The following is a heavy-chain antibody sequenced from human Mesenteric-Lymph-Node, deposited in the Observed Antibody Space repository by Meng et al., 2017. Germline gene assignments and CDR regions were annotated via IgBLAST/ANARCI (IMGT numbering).Heavy chain of an antibody. Sequence: SETLSLTCTVSGGSIRNNNYFWGWIRQPPGKGLEWIGSIYYSGSTYYNPSLKSRVTISIDTSKNQFSLKLRSVTAADTAVYYCARGGYYYDSSGYYSDAFDIWGQGTMVTVSS. V-gene: IGHV4-39*07. CDR2: IYYSGST. D-gene: IGHD3-22*01. CDR3: ARGGYYYDSSGYYSDAFDI. CDR1: GGSIRNNNYF. J-gene: IGHJ3*02.